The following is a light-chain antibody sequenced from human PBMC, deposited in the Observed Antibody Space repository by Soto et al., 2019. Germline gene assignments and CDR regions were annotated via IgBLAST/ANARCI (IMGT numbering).Light chain of an antibody. CDR2: GNS. J-gene: IGLJ1*01. V-gene: IGLV1-40*01. CDR1: SSNIGAGYD. Sequence: QSALTQPPSVSGSRGQRVTISCTGSSSNIGAGYDVHWYQQLPGTAPKLLIYGNSNRPSGVPDRFSGSKSGTSASLAITGLQAEDEADYYCQSYDSSLSGYVFGTGTRSPS. CDR3: QSYDSSLSGYV.